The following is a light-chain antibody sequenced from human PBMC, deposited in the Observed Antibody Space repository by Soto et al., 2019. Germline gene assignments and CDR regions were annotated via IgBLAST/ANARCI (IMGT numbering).Light chain of an antibody. V-gene: IGKV3D-15*01. Sequence: EIVLTQSPGTLSLSPGERATLSCRASQSVRSYLAWYQQKPGQAPRLLIYGASTRATGIPARFSGSGSGTEFTLTISSLQSEDFAVYYCQQYNNWPKTFGQGTHWRL. CDR2: GAS. CDR1: QSVRSY. CDR3: QQYNNWPKT. J-gene: IGKJ5*01.